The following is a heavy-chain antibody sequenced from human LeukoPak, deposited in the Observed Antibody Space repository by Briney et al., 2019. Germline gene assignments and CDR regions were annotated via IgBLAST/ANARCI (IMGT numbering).Heavy chain of an antibody. D-gene: IGHD2-21*02. V-gene: IGHV1-69*06. J-gene: IGHJ3*02. CDR2: IIPMFGTA. CDR1: GGTFRRYV. CDR3: ARDLCGGDSYDAFDI. Sequence: ASVTVSCKECGGTFRRYVISWVRQAPGQGVEGMGGIIPMFGTAKYAQKLQGRVTITAEKSTSTAYIELSSLRSQDTAVYYCARDLCGGDSYDAFDIWGQGTMVTVSS.